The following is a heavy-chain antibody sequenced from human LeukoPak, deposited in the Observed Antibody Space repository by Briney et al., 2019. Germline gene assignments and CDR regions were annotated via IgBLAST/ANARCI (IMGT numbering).Heavy chain of an antibody. CDR3: ARDKEVVLSY. V-gene: IGHV5-51*01. CDR2: IYPGDSYT. D-gene: IGHD2-8*01. J-gene: IGHJ4*02. Sequence: GESLKISCKGSGYSFTSYWIGWVRQMPGKGLEWMGIIYPGDSYTNYSPSFQGHVTISVDKSISTAYLQWSSLKASDTAMYYCARDKEVVLSYWGQGTLVTVSS. CDR1: GYSFTSYW.